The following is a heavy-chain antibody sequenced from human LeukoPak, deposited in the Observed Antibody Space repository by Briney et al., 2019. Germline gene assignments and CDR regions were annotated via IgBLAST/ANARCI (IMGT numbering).Heavy chain of an antibody. V-gene: IGHV1-3*01. J-gene: IGHJ5*02. D-gene: IGHD2-15*01. CDR2: INAGNGNT. CDR3: ARDRSGGSCFDP. CDR1: GYTFTSYA. Sequence: GASVKVSCTASGYTFTSYAMHWVRQAPGQGLEWMGWINAGNGNTKYSQKFQGRVTITRDTSASTAYMELSSLRSEDTAVYYCARDRSGGSCFDPWGQGTLVTVSS.